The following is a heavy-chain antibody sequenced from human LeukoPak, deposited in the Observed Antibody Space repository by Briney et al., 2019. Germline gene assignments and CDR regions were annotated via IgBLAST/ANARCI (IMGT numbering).Heavy chain of an antibody. D-gene: IGHD3-22*01. V-gene: IGHV3-33*01. Sequence: GRSLRLSCAASGFTFSSYGMHWVRQAPGKGLEWVAVIWYDGSNKYYADSVKGRFTISRDNSKNTLYLQMNSLRAEDTAVYYCARDSYYNSSGVDYWGQGTLVTVSS. CDR3: ARDSYYNSSGVDY. J-gene: IGHJ4*02. CDR2: IWYDGSNK. CDR1: GFTFSSYG.